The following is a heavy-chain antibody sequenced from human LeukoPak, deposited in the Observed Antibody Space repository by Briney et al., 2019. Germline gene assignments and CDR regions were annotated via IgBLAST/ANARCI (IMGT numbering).Heavy chain of an antibody. D-gene: IGHD3-10*01. V-gene: IGHV3-30*02. CDR2: IRYDGSNK. CDR3: ARDRWFGESEIDY. CDR1: GFTFSSYG. Sequence: GGSLRLSCAASGFTFSSYGMHWVRQAPGKGLEWVAFIRYDGSNKYYADSVKGRFTISRDNSKNTLYLQMNSLRAEDTAVYYCARDRWFGESEIDYWGQGTLVTVSS. J-gene: IGHJ4*02.